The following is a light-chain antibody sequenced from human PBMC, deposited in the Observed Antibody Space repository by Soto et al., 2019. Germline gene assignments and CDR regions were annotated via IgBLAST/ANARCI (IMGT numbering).Light chain of an antibody. Sequence: EIVLTQSPATLSLSPGERATLSCRASQSVSSYLAWYQQKPGQAPRPLIYDASNRATGIPARFSGSGSGTDFTLTISSLEPGDFAVYHCQHYGDSLTWTFGQGTKVDIK. V-gene: IGKV3-11*01. CDR1: QSVSSY. CDR2: DAS. CDR3: QHYGDSLTWT. J-gene: IGKJ1*01.